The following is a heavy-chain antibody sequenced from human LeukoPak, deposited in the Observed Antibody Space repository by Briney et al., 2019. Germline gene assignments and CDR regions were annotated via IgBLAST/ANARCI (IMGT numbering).Heavy chain of an antibody. CDR2: IYHSGST. D-gene: IGHD3-22*01. V-gene: IGHV4-30-2*01. CDR1: GGSISSGGYY. Sequence: SETLSLTCTVSGGSISSGGYYWSWIRQPPGKGLEWIGYIYHSGSTYYNPSLKSRVTISVDRSKNQFPLKLSSVTAADTAVYYCARYRLDSSGYYPYYFDYWGQGTLVTVSS. CDR3: ARYRLDSSGYYPYYFDY. J-gene: IGHJ4*02.